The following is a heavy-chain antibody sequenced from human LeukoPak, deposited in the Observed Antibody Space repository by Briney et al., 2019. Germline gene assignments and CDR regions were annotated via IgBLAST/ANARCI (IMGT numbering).Heavy chain of an antibody. CDR2: IIPIFGTA. J-gene: IGHJ6*02. CDR1: GGTFSSYA. D-gene: IGHD1-7*01. Sequence: ASVKVSCKASGGTFSSYAISWVRQAPGQGLEWMGGIIPIFGTADYAQKFQGRVTITRDTSASTAYMELSSLRSEDTAVYYCARVEVPRYGMDVWGQGTTVTVSS. CDR3: ARVEVPRYGMDV. V-gene: IGHV1-69*05.